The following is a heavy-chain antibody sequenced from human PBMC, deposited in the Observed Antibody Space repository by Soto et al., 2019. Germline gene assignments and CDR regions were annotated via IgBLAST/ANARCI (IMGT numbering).Heavy chain of an antibody. V-gene: IGHV3-33*01. CDR1: GFIFSTYG. D-gene: IGHD3-3*01. J-gene: IGHJ6*02. Sequence: QVQLVESGGGVVQPGRSLRLSCVASGFIFSTYGMHWVRQAPGKGLEWVALIWHDGSDKYYADSVKGRFTISRDNSKNTLDLQMHSLRAEDTAVYYCARGSGKYYYGMHVWGQGTTVAVSS. CDR3: ARGSGKYYYGMHV. CDR2: IWHDGSDK.